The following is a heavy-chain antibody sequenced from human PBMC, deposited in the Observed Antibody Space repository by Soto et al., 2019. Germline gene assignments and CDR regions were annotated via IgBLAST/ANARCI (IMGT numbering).Heavy chain of an antibody. CDR1: GGTFSSYA. V-gene: IGHV1-69*13. CDR2: IIPIFGTA. CDR3: ARDPGGYSSSSFYYYGMDV. D-gene: IGHD6-6*01. J-gene: IGHJ6*02. Sequence: ASVKASCKASGGTFSSYAISWVRQAPGQGLEWMGGIIPIFGTANYAQKFQGRVTITADESTSTAYMELSSLRSGDTAVYYCARDPGGYSSSSFYYYGMDVWGQGTTVTVSS.